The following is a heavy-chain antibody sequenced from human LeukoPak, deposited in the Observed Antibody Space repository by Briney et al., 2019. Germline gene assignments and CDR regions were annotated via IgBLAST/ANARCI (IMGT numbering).Heavy chain of an antibody. CDR2: ISYDGSNK. D-gene: IGHD7-27*01. CDR1: GFTSSSYG. J-gene: IGHJ4*02. CDR3: AKANWGFDY. V-gene: IGHV3-30*18. Sequence: GRSLRLSCAASGFTSSSYGMHWVRQAPGKGLEWVAVISYDGSNKYYADSVKGRFTISRDNSKNTLYLQMNSLRAEDTAVYYCAKANWGFDYWGQGTLVTVSS.